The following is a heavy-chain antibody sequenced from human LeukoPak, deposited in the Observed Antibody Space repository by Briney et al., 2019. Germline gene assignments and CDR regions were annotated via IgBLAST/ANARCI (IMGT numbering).Heavy chain of an antibody. CDR3: ARRPYFDSSGYYDY. CDR1: GYSFTSYW. Sequence: GESLKISCKGSGYSFTSYWIGWVRQMPGEGLEWMGIIYPGDSDTRYSDTRYSPSFQGQVTISADKSNSTADLQWSSLKASDTAMYYCARRPYFDSSGYYDYWGQGTLVTVSS. CDR2: IYPGDSDTRYSDT. J-gene: IGHJ4*02. V-gene: IGHV5-51*01. D-gene: IGHD3-22*01.